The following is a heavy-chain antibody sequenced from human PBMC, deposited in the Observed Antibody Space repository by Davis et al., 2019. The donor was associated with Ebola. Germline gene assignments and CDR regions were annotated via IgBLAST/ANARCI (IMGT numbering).Heavy chain of an antibody. V-gene: IGHV1-18*01. D-gene: IGHD2-21*02. CDR1: GYTFTSYG. Sequence: ASVKVSCKASGYTFTSYGISWVRQAPGQGLEWMGWISAYNGNTNYAQKLQGRVTMTTNTSTSTAYMELRSLRSDDTAVYYCARRIMCGGDCYSYYFDYWGQGTLVTVSS. CDR3: ARRIMCGGDCYSYYFDY. CDR2: ISAYNGNT. J-gene: IGHJ4*02.